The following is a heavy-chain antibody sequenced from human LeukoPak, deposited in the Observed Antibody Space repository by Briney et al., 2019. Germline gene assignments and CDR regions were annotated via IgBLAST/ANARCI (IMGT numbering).Heavy chain of an antibody. V-gene: IGHV4-59*01. Sequence: NPSETLSLTCTVSGGSISSYYWSWIRQPPGKGLEWIGDIYYSGSTNYNPSLKSRVTISVNTSKNQFPLKLSSVTAADTALYYCARGLPNDDAFDIWGQGTMVTVSS. D-gene: IGHD2-2*01. CDR1: GGSISSYY. J-gene: IGHJ3*02. CDR2: IYYSGST. CDR3: ARGLPNDDAFDI.